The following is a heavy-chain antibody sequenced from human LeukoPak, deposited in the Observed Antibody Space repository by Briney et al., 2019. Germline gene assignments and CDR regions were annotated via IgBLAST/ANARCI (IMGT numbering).Heavy chain of an antibody. CDR1: GGTFSNYA. CDR3: AREQVDTAMVFDY. Sequence: ASVKVSCKASGGTFSNYAISWVRQAPGQGLEWMGGIIPIFGTANYAQKFRGRVTITADKSTSTAYMELSSLRSEDTAVYYCAREQVDTAMVFDYWGQGTLVTVSS. CDR2: IIPIFGTA. J-gene: IGHJ4*02. D-gene: IGHD5-18*01. V-gene: IGHV1-69*06.